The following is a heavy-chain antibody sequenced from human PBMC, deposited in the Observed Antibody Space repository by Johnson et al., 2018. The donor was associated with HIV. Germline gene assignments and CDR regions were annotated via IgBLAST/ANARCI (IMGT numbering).Heavy chain of an antibody. V-gene: IGHV3-30*18. CDR2: ISYDGSNK. CDR3: AKVSSWYFLRAFDI. Sequence: QVQLVESGGGVVQPGRSLRLSCTVSGIIFSHYGMHWVRQAPGKGLEWVALISYDGSNKYYADSVKGRFTISRDNSKNTLYLQMNSLRAEDTAVYYCAKVSSWYFLRAFDIWGQGTMVTVSS. J-gene: IGHJ3*02. CDR1: GIIFSHYG. D-gene: IGHD6-13*01.